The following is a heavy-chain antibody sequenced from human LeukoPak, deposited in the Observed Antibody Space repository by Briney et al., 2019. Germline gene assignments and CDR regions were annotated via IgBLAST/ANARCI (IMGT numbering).Heavy chain of an antibody. J-gene: IGHJ1*01. CDR2: IKSKTDGGTT. D-gene: IGHD1-14*01. CDR3: TTIARRALYFQH. Sequence: GGSLRLSCAVSGFTFSNAWMSWVRQAPGKRLEWVSRIKSKTDGGTTDYAAPVKGRFTISRDDSKNTLYLQMNNLKTEDTAVYYCTTIARRALYFQHWGQGTLVTVSS. CDR1: GFTFSNAW. V-gene: IGHV3-15*01.